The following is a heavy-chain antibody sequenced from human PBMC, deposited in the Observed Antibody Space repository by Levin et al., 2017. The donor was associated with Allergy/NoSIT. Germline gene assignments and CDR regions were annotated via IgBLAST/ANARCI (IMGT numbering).Heavy chain of an antibody. CDR1: GFTFSSYE. CDR3: ARDGPPNHYYHSTFDY. V-gene: IGHV3-48*03. Sequence: GGSLRLSCAASGFTFSSYEMNWVRQAPGKGLEWVSYISSSGSTIYYADSVKGRFTISRDNAKNSLYLQMNSLRAEDTAVYYCARDGPPNHYYHSTFDYWGQGTLVTVSS. D-gene: IGHD3-22*01. J-gene: IGHJ4*02. CDR2: ISSSGSTI.